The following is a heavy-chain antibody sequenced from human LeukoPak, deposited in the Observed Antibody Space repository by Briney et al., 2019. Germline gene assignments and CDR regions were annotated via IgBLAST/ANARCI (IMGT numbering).Heavy chain of an antibody. D-gene: IGHD6-13*01. J-gene: IGHJ3*02. V-gene: IGHV4-31*03. Sequence: SETLSLTCTVSGGSISSGGYYWSWIRQHPGKGLEWIGYIYYSGSTYYNPSLKSRVTISVDTSKNQFSLKLSSVTAADTAVYYCARGSSSFGDAFDIWGQGTMVTVSS. CDR3: ARGSSSFGDAFDI. CDR2: IYYSGST. CDR1: GGSISSGGYY.